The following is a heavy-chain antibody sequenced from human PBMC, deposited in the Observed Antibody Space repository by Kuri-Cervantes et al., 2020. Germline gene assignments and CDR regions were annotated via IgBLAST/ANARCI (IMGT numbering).Heavy chain of an antibody. CDR3: ATPTHYYDSSGPFDY. CDR1: GYTFTSYD. D-gene: IGHD3-22*01. V-gene: IGHV1-8*02. Sequence: ASVKVSCKASGYTFTSYDISWVRQATGQGLEWVGWMNPNSGNTGYAQKFKGRVTMTWNTSISTAYMELSSLRSQDTAVYYCATPTHYYDSSGPFDYWGQGTLVTVAS. J-gene: IGHJ4*02. CDR2: MNPNSGNT.